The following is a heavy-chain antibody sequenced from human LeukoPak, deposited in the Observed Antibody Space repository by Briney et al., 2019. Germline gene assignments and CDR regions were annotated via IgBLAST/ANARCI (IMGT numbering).Heavy chain of an antibody. CDR2: IRYDGSNK. J-gene: IGHJ4*02. D-gene: IGHD5-18*01. V-gene: IGHV3-30*02. CDR1: GFTFSSYG. Sequence: GGSLRLSCAASGFTFSSYGMRWVRQAPGKGLEWVAFIRYDGSNKYYADSVKGRFTISRDNSKNTLYLQMNSLRAEDTAVYYCAKEGQGYSYGYDYFDYWGQGTLVTVS. CDR3: AKEGQGYSYGYDYFDY.